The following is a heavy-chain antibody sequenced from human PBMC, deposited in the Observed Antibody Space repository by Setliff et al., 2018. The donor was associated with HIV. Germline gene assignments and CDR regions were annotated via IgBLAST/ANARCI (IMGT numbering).Heavy chain of an antibody. CDR1: GGTFSSYA. CDR2: ITPIFATA. D-gene: IGHD2-21*01. Sequence: SVKVSCKASGGTFSSYAISWVRQSPGQGLEWMGRITPIFATANYAQNFQGRVTITADETTSTAYMELSSLRSEDTAVYFCARDPVSDNSATPYYFDYWGQGTLVTVSS. J-gene: IGHJ4*02. V-gene: IGHV1-69*13. CDR3: ARDPVSDNSATPYYFDY.